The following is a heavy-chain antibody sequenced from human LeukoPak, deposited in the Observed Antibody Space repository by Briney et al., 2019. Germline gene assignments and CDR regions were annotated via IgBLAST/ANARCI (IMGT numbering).Heavy chain of an antibody. V-gene: IGHV3-33*01. CDR1: GFTFSSYG. CDR3: ARGGAVGVFDY. CDR2: IWYDGSNK. D-gene: IGHD4-23*01. Sequence: GGSLRLSCAASGFTFSSYGMHWVRQAPGKGLEWVAVIWYDGSNKYYADSVKGRFTISRDNSKNTLYLQMNSLRAEDTAVYYCARGGAVGVFDYWGQGALVTVSS. J-gene: IGHJ4*02.